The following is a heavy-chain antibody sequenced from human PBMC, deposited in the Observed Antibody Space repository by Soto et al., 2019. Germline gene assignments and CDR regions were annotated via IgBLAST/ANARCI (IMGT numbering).Heavy chain of an antibody. D-gene: IGHD4-17*01. CDR2: FDPEDGAT. V-gene: IGHV1-24*01. Sequence: ASVKVSCKVSGYTLTELSMHWVRQAPGKGLEWMGGFDPEDGATIYAQKFQGRVTITEDESTSTAYMELSSLRSEDTAVYYCARAFYGYGDYSTNGYYYYYYGMDVWGQGTTVTVSS. CDR3: ARAFYGYGDYSTNGYYYYYYGMDV. CDR1: GYTLTELS. J-gene: IGHJ6*02.